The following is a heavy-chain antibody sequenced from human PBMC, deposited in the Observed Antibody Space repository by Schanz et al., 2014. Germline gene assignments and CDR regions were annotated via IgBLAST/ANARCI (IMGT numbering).Heavy chain of an antibody. Sequence: EVQLLESGGGVVQPGRSLRLSCAASGFIFSNYGMHWVRQAPGKGLEWVSYVSRSTPDIYYADSVKGRFTISSDNSKSTLYLQMSSLRAEDTAVYYCAKSQGSSFDSWGQGTLVTVSS. J-gene: IGHJ4*02. CDR2: VSRSTPDI. CDR3: AKSQGSSFDS. V-gene: IGHV3-23*01. CDR1: GFIFSNYG. D-gene: IGHD6-13*01.